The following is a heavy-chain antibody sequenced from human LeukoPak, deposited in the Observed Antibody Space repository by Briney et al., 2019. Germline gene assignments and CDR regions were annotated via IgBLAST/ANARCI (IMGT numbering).Heavy chain of an antibody. D-gene: IGHD6-13*01. V-gene: IGHV4-61*01. J-gene: IGHJ4*02. Sequence: SETLSLTCTVSGYSISSGYYWSWIRQPPGKGLEWIGYIYYSGSTNYNPSLKSRVTISVDTSKNQFSLKLSSVTAADTAVYYCARTPYSSSWYQNLDYWGQGTLVTVSS. CDR3: ARTPYSSSWYQNLDY. CDR1: GYSISSGYY. CDR2: IYYSGST.